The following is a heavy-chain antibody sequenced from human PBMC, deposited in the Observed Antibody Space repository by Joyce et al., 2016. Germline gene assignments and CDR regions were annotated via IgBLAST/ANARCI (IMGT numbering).Heavy chain of an antibody. Sequence: QVQLVESGGGVVKPGRSLRLSCVASGFNFSTYGMHWVRQAPGKGLEWVAVISYDGNSQYYVNSVKGRFTISRDNSKNTVYLQINSLRGEDTARYYCAKDSSDSSGFSDNWGQGTLVAVSS. CDR1: GFNFSTYG. J-gene: IGHJ4*02. CDR3: AKDSSDSSGFSDN. D-gene: IGHD3-9*01. V-gene: IGHV3-30*18. CDR2: ISYDGNSQ.